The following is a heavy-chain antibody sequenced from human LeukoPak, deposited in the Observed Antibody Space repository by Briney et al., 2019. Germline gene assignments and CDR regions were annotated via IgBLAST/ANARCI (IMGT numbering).Heavy chain of an antibody. Sequence: PSETLSLTCTVSGGSISSYYWSWIRQPAGKGLEWIGRIYTSGSTNHNPSLKSRVTMSVDTSKNQFSLKLSSVTAADTAVYYCARLHPVGDYYMDVWGKGTTVTVSS. J-gene: IGHJ6*03. V-gene: IGHV4-4*07. CDR3: ARLHPVGDYYMDV. CDR1: GGSISSYY. D-gene: IGHD1-26*01. CDR2: IYTSGST.